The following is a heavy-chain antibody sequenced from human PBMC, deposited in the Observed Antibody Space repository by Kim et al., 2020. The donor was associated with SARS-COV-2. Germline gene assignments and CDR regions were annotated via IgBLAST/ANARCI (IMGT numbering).Heavy chain of an antibody. CDR1: GFTFSNYD. CDR3: RSDPRSSSPNYFDS. D-gene: IGHD2-2*01. Sequence: GGSLRLSCAASGFTFSNYDMSWVRQAPGKGLEWVSALSGGGGGEYSDAFVKGRIMISSATYNTALLQKKSSMSAEETADYYTRSDPRSSSPNYFDSWGQG. V-gene: IGHV3-23*01. CDR2: LSGGGGGE. J-gene: IGHJ4*02.